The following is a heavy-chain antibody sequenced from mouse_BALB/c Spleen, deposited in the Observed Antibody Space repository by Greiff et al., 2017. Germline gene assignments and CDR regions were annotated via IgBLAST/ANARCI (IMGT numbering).Heavy chain of an antibody. CDR3: ARGGGDGYPFYAMDY. J-gene: IGHJ4*01. Sequence: EVKLMESGAELVKPGASVKLSCTASGFNIKDTYMHWVKQRPEQGLEWIGRIDPANGNTKYDPKFQGKATITADTSSNTAYLQLSSLTSEDTAVYYCARGGGDGYPFYAMDYWGQGTSVTVSS. CDR2: IDPANGNT. CDR1: GFNIKDTY. V-gene: IGHV14-3*02. D-gene: IGHD2-3*01.